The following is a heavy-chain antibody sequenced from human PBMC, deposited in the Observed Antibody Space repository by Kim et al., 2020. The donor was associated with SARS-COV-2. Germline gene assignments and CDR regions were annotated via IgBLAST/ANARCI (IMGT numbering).Heavy chain of an antibody. CDR3: ARDGVVAAGYFDY. CDR2: LWYDGTKE. CDR1: GFLFNTHG. V-gene: IGHV3-33*01. Sequence: GGSLRLSCAASGFLFNTHGMHWVRQAPGRGLEWVAVLWYDGTKEYYADSVKGRFTISRDNSKKTLYLQMNSLRAEDTAVYYCARDGVVAAGYFDYWGQGALVTVSS. D-gene: IGHD6-13*01. J-gene: IGHJ4*02.